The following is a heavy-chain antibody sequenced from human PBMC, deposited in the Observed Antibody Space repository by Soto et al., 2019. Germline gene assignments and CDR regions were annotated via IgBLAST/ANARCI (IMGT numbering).Heavy chain of an antibody. CDR3: ARDDRYFDL. V-gene: IGHV4-30-2*01. CDR1: GGSISSGGYS. Sequence: QLQLQESGSGLVKPSQTLSLTCAVSGGSISSGGYSWSWIRQPPGKGLEWIGYIYHSGSTYYNPSPTSRVTIPVDRSKNQFALKLSSVTAADTAVYYCARDDRYFDLWGRGTLVTVSS. J-gene: IGHJ2*01. CDR2: IYHSGST.